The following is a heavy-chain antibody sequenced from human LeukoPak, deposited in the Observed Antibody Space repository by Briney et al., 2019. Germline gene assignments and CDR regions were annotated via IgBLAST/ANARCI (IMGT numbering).Heavy chain of an antibody. D-gene: IGHD5-18*01. J-gene: IGHJ4*02. CDR3: ARVDTAMVTDY. CDR1: GGSISSYY. Sequence: SETLSLTCTVSGGSISSYYWSWIRQPPGKGLEWIGYIYYSGSTNYNPSLKSRVTISVDTTQNQFSLKLSSVTAADTAVYYCARVDTAMVTDYWGQGTLVTVSS. V-gene: IGHV4-59*01. CDR2: IYYSGST.